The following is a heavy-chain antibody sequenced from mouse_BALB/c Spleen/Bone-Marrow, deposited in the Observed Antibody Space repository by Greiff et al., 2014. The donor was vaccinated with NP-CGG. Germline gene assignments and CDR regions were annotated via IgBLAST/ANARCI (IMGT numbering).Heavy chain of an antibody. D-gene: IGHD2-3*01. Sequence: VQLQQSGAELVKPGTSVKLSCKASGYNFTSYWINWVKLRPGQGLEWIGDIYPGSGGNHKNEKFKTKATLTVDTSSSTAYMQLSSLASEDSALYYCARDGSRPFAYWGQGNLVPVSA. J-gene: IGHJ3*01. V-gene: IGHV1-55*01. CDR2: IYPGSGGN. CDR1: GYNFTSYW. CDR3: ARDGSRPFAY.